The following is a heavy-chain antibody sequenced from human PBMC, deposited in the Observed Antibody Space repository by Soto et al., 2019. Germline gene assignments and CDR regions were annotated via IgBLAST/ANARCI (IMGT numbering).Heavy chain of an antibody. D-gene: IGHD6-6*01. V-gene: IGHV4-30-2*01. Sequence: SETLSLTCAVSGGSISSGGYSWSWIRQPPGKGLEWIGYIYHSGSTYYNPSLKSRVTISVDRSKNQFSLKLSSVTAADTAVYYCARSIAARRWVWFDPWGQGTLVTVSS. CDR2: IYHSGST. CDR3: ARSIAARRWVWFDP. J-gene: IGHJ5*02. CDR1: GGSISSGGYS.